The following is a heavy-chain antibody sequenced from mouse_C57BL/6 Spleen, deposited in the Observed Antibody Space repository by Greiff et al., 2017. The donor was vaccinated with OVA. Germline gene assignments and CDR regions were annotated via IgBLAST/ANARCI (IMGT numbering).Heavy chain of an antibody. CDR3: ARSSSKRNWFAY. V-gene: IGHV1-55*01. J-gene: IGHJ3*01. CDR2: IYPGSGST. CDR1: GYTFTSYW. Sequence: VQLQQPGAELVKPGASVKMSCKASGYTFTSYWITWVKQRPGQGLEWIGDIYPGSGSTNYNEKFKSKATLTVDTSSSTAYMQLSSLTSEDSAVYYCARSSSKRNWFAYWGQGTLVTVSA. D-gene: IGHD2-10*02.